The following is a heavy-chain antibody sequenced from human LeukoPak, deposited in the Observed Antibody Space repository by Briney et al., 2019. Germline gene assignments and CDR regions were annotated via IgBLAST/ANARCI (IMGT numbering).Heavy chain of an antibody. V-gene: IGHV3-15*01. D-gene: IGHD3-16*01. J-gene: IGHJ6*03. CDR3: TTGIRYYYYMDV. CDR1: GFTFSNAW. CDR2: IKSKTDGWTT. Sequence: RPGGSLRLSCAASGFTFSNAWMSWVRQAPGKGREWVGRIKSKTDGWTTDYAAPVKGRFTISRDDSKNTLYLQLNSLKTEDTAVYYCTTGIRYYYYMDVWGKGTTVTVSS.